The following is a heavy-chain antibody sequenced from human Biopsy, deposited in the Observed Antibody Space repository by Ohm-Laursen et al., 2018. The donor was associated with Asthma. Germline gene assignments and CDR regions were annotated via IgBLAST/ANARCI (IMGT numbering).Heavy chain of an antibody. CDR2: INSVFGTT. V-gene: IGHV1-69*01. CDR3: AKCQVCYSSGRSVLLNKIYYSGMDV. J-gene: IGHJ6*02. D-gene: IGHD6-19*01. Sequence: SSVKVSCKALGGTFSNFAISWVRQAPGQGLEWLGGINSVFGTTNYAQKFQGRVTITADDSTSTAYMEVTSLRSEDTAIYYCAKCQVCYSSGRSVLLNKIYYSGMDVWGQGTAVTVSS. CDR1: GGTFSNFA.